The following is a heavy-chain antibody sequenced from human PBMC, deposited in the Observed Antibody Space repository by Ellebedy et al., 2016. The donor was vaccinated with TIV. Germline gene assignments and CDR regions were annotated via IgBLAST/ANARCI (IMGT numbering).Heavy chain of an antibody. CDR2: ISTNGGST. D-gene: IGHD2-15*01. J-gene: IGHJ4*02. CDR1: GFTFSSYA. Sequence: GGSLRLXXSASGFTFSSYAMHWVRQAPGKGLEYVSAISTNGGSTYYADSVKGRFTISRDNSKNTLYLQMSSLRADDTAVYYCAREGLESTLDFWGQGTLVTVSS. V-gene: IGHV3-64D*06. CDR3: AREGLESTLDF.